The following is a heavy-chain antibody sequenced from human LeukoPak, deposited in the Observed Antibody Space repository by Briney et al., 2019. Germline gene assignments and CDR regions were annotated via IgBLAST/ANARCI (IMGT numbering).Heavy chain of an antibody. D-gene: IGHD6-19*01. V-gene: IGHV4-34*01. CDR2: INHSGST. Sequence: SETLSLTCAVYGGSFSGYYWSWIRQPPGKGLEWIGEINHSGSTNYNPSLKSRVTISVDTSKNQFSLKPSSVTAADTAVYYCARGYSSGYYYGMDVWGQGTTVTVSS. CDR3: ARGYSSGYYYGMDV. J-gene: IGHJ6*02. CDR1: GGSFSGYY.